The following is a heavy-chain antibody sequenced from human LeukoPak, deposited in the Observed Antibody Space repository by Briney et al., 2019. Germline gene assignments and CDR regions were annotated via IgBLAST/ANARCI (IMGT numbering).Heavy chain of an antibody. D-gene: IGHD4-17*01. CDR2: IFYSGST. CDR1: GGSISSYY. CDR3: AREGGGRYGVSYYYFDY. J-gene: IGHJ4*02. V-gene: IGHV4-59*01. Sequence: PSETLSLTCTVSGGSISSYYWSWIRQPPGKGLEWIGYIFYSGSTNYNPSLKSRVTISVDTSKNQFSLEMSSVTAADTAVYYCAREGGGRYGVSYYYFDYWGQGILVTVSS.